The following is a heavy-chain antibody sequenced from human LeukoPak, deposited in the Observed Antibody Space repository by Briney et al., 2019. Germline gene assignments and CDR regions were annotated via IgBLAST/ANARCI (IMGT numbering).Heavy chain of an antibody. Sequence: PSETLSLTCTVSGGSISSYYWSWIRQPAGKGLEWIGRIYTSGSTNYNPSLKSRVTMSVDTSKNQFSLKLSSVTAADTAVYYCARRPTGGTAKEFDYWGQGTLVTVSS. V-gene: IGHV4-4*07. CDR3: ARRPTGGTAKEFDY. D-gene: IGHD2-21*02. CDR2: IYTSGST. CDR1: GGSISSYY. J-gene: IGHJ4*02.